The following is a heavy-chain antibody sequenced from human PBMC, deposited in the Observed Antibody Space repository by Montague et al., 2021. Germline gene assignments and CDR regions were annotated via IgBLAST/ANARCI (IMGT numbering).Heavy chain of an antibody. Sequence: SETLSLTCAVFGDSFSRYYWRRIRPPPGKSGERAGEVSQSRDTNYNPSPLTRDSISLRTSTNQFSLQLSSVTAADTAIYYCARLVDGIVPSPILGLEPYYSLHSSDASGKVSLATVS. D-gene: IGHD2-2*02. CDR2: VSQSRDT. J-gene: IGHJ5*02. CDR3: ARLVDGIVPSPILGLEPYYSLHSSDA. V-gene: IGHV4-34*01. CDR1: GDSFSRYY.